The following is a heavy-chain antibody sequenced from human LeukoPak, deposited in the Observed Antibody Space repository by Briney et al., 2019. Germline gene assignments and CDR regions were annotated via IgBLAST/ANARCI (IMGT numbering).Heavy chain of an antibody. J-gene: IGHJ5*02. Sequence: ASVKVSCKASGYTFTSYYMHWVRQAPGQGLEWMGIINPSGGSTGYAQKFQGRVTMTRDTSTSTVYMELSSLRSEDTAVYYCARDSHCSSTSCYSGSVYWFDPWGQGTLVTVSS. CDR1: GYTFTSYY. V-gene: IGHV1-46*01. CDR3: ARDSHCSSTSCYSGSVYWFDP. D-gene: IGHD2-2*01. CDR2: INPSGGST.